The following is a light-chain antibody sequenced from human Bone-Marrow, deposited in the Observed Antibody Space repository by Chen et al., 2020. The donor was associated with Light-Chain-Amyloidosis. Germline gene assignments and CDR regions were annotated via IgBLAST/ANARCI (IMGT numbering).Light chain of an antibody. CDR3: AAWDDGLGAVV. V-gene: IGLV1-47*01. CDR2: RNN. Sequence: QSVLTQPPSASGTPGQRVTISCSGSTPNIGTNYVYWYHQLPGTAPNLLIYRNNQRPSGVPDRFSGSKSRTAASLAISGLRSEDEADYFCAAWDDGLGAVVFGGGTKLTVL. J-gene: IGLJ2*01. CDR1: TPNIGTNY.